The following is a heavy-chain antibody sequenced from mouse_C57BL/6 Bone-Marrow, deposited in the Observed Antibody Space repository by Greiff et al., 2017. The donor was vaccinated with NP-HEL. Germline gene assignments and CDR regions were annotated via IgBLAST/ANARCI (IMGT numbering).Heavy chain of an antibody. CDR2: ISDGGSYT. Sequence: EVKLMESGGGLVKPGGSLKLSCAASGFTFSSYAMSWVRQTPEKRLEWVATISDGGSYTYYPDNVKGRFTISRDNAKNNLYLQMSHLKSEDTAMYYCARDPNYGSSGWFAYWGQGTLVTVSA. J-gene: IGHJ3*01. V-gene: IGHV5-4*01. D-gene: IGHD1-1*01. CDR1: GFTFSSYA. CDR3: ARDPNYGSSGWFAY.